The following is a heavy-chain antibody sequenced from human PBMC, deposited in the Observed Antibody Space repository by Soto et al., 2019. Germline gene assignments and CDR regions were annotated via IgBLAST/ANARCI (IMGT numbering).Heavy chain of an antibody. V-gene: IGHV3-30-3*01. J-gene: IGHJ6*02. CDR2: ISYDGSNK. Sequence: GGSLRLSCAASGCTFSSYAMHWVRQAPGKGLEWVAVISYDGSNKYYADSVKGRFTISRDNSKNTLYLQMNSLRAEDTAVYYCARVEGDPSIAAAGPRGYYYYGMDVWGQGTTVTVSS. CDR1: GCTFSSYA. D-gene: IGHD6-13*01. CDR3: ARVEGDPSIAAAGPRGYYYYGMDV.